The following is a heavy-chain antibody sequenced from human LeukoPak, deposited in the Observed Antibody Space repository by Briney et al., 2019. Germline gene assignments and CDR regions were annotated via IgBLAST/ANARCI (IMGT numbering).Heavy chain of an antibody. Sequence: GRSLRLSCAASGLTFSSYAMSWVRQAPGKGMEWVSAVSCSSGHTYYADYVKGRFIISRDNSKNTLYLQMNSLRAEDTAVYYCAKVGFSEMEWLLYSDHWGQGTLVTVSS. D-gene: IGHD3-3*01. J-gene: IGHJ4*02. CDR2: VSCSSGHT. V-gene: IGHV3-23*01. CDR3: AKVGFSEMEWLLYSDH. CDR1: GLTFSSYA.